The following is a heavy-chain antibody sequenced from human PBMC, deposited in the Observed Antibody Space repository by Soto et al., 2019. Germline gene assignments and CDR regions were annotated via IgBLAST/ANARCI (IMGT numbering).Heavy chain of an antibody. D-gene: IGHD5-12*01. Sequence: GGSLRLSCAASGFTFSSYAMSWVRQAPGKGLEWVSAISGSGGSTYYADSVKGRFTISRDDSKNTLYLQMNSLRAEDTAVYYCANLLSVVATDPRDYWGQGTLVTVSS. CDR1: GFTFSSYA. V-gene: IGHV3-23*01. CDR2: ISGSGGST. CDR3: ANLLSVVATDPRDY. J-gene: IGHJ4*02.